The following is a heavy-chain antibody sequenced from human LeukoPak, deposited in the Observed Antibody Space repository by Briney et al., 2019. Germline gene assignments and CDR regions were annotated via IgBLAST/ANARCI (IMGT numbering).Heavy chain of an antibody. CDR3: ARPEEAAAGNGAFDY. Sequence: ASVKVSCKASGYTFTSYGISWVRQAPGQGLEWMGWISAYNGNTNYAQKLQGRVTMTTDTSTSTAYMELRSLRSEDTAVYYCARPEEAAAGNGAFDYWGQGTLVTVSS. CDR2: ISAYNGNT. D-gene: IGHD6-13*01. J-gene: IGHJ4*02. V-gene: IGHV1-18*01. CDR1: GYTFTSYG.